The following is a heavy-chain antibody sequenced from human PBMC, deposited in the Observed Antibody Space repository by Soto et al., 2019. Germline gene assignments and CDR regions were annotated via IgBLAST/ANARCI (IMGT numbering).Heavy chain of an antibody. CDR2: IYYSGST. J-gene: IGHJ4*02. CDR3: ARDKAMFDY. Sequence: SETLSLTCTVSGGSISSYYWSWIRQPPGKGLEWIGYIYYSGSTNYNPSLKSRVTISVDTSKNQFSLKLSPVTAADTAVYYCARDKAMFDYWGQGTLVTVSS. V-gene: IGHV4-59*01. CDR1: GGSISSYY. D-gene: IGHD2-2*01.